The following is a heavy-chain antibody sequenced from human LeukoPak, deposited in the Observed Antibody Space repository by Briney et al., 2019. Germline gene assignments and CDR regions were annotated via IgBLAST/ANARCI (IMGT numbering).Heavy chain of an antibody. CDR2: ISSSGITI. CDR3: AAAYSSSWSVNWVFDY. V-gene: IGHV3-11*01. J-gene: IGHJ4*02. CDR1: GFTFSDYY. Sequence: GGSLRLSCAASGFTFSDYYMNWIRQAPGKGLEWVSYISSSGITIYYADSLKGRFTISRDNAKNSLYLQMNSLRAEDTAVYYCAAAYSSSWSVNWVFDYWGQGTLVTVSS. D-gene: IGHD6-13*01.